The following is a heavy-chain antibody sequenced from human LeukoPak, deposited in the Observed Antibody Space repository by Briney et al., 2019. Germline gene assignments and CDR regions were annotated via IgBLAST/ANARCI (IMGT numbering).Heavy chain of an antibody. Sequence: PGGSLRLSCAASGFTFSSYAMHWVRQAPGKGLEWVAVISYDGSNKYYADSVKGRFTISRDNSKNTLYLQMNSLRAEDTAVYYCAREPGRRDGYNFLDYWGQGTLVTVSS. CDR1: GFTFSSYA. CDR3: AREPGRRDGYNFLDY. V-gene: IGHV3-30-3*01. D-gene: IGHD5-24*01. CDR2: ISYDGSNK. J-gene: IGHJ4*02.